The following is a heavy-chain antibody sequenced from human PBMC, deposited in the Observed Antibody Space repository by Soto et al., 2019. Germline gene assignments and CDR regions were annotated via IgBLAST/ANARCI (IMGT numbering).Heavy chain of an antibody. CDR3: ARVVSPYYDVLTGNWFDP. CDR1: GYTFTGYY. CDR2: IKSFNGDT. D-gene: IGHD3-9*01. Sequence: QVQLVQSGAEVTEPGASVKVSCKASGYTFTGYYMHWARQAPGQGLEWMGWIKSFNGDTNYAQKFQGRVTLNRDTSISTAYMELSRLQSDYTAVYYCARVVSPYYDVLTGNWFDPWGQGPLVTGSS. V-gene: IGHV1-2*02. J-gene: IGHJ5*02.